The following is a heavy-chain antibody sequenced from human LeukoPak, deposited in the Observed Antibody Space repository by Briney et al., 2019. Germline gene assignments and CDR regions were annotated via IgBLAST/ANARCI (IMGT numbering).Heavy chain of an antibody. CDR3: AKVHYYDSSGYYYYYGMDV. CDR1: GFTFSSYA. D-gene: IGHD3-22*01. CDR2: ISGSGGST. Sequence: GGSLRLSCAASGFTFSSYAISWVRQAPGKGLEWVSAISGSGGSTYYADSVKGRFTISRDNSKNTLYLQMNSLRAEDTAVYYCAKVHYYDSSGYYYYYGMDVWGQGTTVTVSS. J-gene: IGHJ6*02. V-gene: IGHV3-23*01.